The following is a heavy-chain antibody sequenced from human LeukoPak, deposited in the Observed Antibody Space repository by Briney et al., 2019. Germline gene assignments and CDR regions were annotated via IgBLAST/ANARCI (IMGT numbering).Heavy chain of an antibody. D-gene: IGHD3-10*01. V-gene: IGHV3-9*01. CDR1: GFTFDDYA. CDR2: ISWNSGSI. Sequence: GGSLRLSCAASGFTFDDYAMHWVRQAPGKGLEWVSGISWNSGSIGYADSVKGRFTISRDNAKNSLYLQMNSLRAEDTALYYCAKDGIDYYGSGAVSWYYYYMDVWGKGTTVTISS. CDR3: AKDGIDYYGSGAVSWYYYYMDV. J-gene: IGHJ6*03.